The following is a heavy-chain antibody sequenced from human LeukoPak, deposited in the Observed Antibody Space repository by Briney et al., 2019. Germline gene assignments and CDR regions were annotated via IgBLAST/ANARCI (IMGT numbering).Heavy chain of an antibody. CDR3: ARRPRAGWFDP. CDR2: IRHDGSNK. Sequence: GGSLRLSCAASGFTFSSYGMHWVRQAPGKGLEWVAFIRHDGSNKYYADSVKGRFTISRDNSKNTLYLQMNSLRAEDTAVYYCARRPRAGWFDPWGQGTLVTVSS. J-gene: IGHJ5*02. V-gene: IGHV3-30*02. CDR1: GFTFSSYG.